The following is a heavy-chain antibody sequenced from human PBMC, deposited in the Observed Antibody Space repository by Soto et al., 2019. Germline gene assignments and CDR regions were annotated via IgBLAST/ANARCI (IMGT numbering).Heavy chain of an antibody. D-gene: IGHD3-3*01. J-gene: IGHJ4*02. CDR3: AKDPGYYDFWSGPFDY. V-gene: IGHV3-30*18. CDR2: ISYDGSNK. Sequence: GGSLRLSCAASGFTFSSYGMHWVRQAPGKGLEWVAVISYDGSNKYYADSVKGRFTISRDNSKNTLYLQMNSLRAEDTAVYYCAKDPGYYDFWSGPFDYWGQGTLVTVSS. CDR1: GFTFSSYG.